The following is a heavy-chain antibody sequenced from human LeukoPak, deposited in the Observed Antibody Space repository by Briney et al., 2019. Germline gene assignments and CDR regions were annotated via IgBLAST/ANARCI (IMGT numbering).Heavy chain of an antibody. D-gene: IGHD6-19*01. CDR2: FSGSGGDT. V-gene: IGHV3-23*01. CDR1: GFTFSSYA. CDR3: ARVQGGGYRTADY. J-gene: IGHJ4*02. Sequence: PGGSLRLSCAASGFTFSSYAMSWVRQAPGKGLEWVSAFSGSGGDTYYADSVKGRFTISRDNSKNTLFLQMNSLRGEDTAMYYCARVQGGGYRTADYWGQGTLVTVSS.